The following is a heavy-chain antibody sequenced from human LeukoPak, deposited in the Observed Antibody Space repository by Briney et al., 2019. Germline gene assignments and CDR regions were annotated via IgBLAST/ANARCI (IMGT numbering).Heavy chain of an antibody. D-gene: IGHD5-18*01. CDR2: INWNGGST. Sequence: GGSLRLSCAASGFTFDDYGMSWVRQAPGKGLEWVSGINWNGGSTGYVDSVKGRFTISRDNAKNSLYLQMNSLRAEDTAVYYCAIPVGYSYGYPFYWGQGTLVTVSS. V-gene: IGHV3-20*04. CDR3: AIPVGYSYGYPFY. J-gene: IGHJ4*02. CDR1: GFTFDDYG.